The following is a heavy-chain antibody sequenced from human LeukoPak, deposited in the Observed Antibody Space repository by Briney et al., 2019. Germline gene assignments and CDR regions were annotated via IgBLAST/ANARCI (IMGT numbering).Heavy chain of an antibody. D-gene: IGHD3-22*01. J-gene: IGHJ6*02. CDR1: GFTFGNSW. V-gene: IGHV3-23*01. CDR2: ISGSGGST. Sequence: PGGSLRLSCAASGFTFGNSWVHWVRQAPGKGLEWVSAISGSGGSTYYADSVKGRFTISRDNSKNTLYLQMNSLRAEDTAVYYCAKDRDYYDSSGYYYYYYGMDVWGQGTTVTVSS. CDR3: AKDRDYYDSSGYYYYYYGMDV.